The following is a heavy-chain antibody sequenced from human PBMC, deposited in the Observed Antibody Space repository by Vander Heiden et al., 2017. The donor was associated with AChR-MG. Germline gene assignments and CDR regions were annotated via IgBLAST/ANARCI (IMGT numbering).Heavy chain of an antibody. CDR3: ARAYYDILTGGDAFDI. D-gene: IGHD3-9*01. J-gene: IGHJ3*02. Sequence: EVQLVESGGGLVQPGGSLRRSCAASGFTCSSYEMNWVRQAPGKGLEWVSYISSSGSTIYYADSVKGRFTISRDNAKNSLYLQMNSLRAEDTAVYYCARAYYDILTGGDAFDIWGQGTMVTVSS. CDR2: ISSSGSTI. V-gene: IGHV3-48*03. CDR1: GFTCSSYE.